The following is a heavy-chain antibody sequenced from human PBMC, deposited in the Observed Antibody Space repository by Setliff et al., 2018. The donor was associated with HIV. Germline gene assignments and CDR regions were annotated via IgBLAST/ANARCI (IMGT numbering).Heavy chain of an antibody. CDR3: ARGRDSVLTPFDY. V-gene: IGHV4-34*01. Sequence: PSETLSLTCGVSGGSFSGYSWSWIRQSPGKGLEWIGEVNHSGSSNLNPSFERRVTMSEETSKNQFSLKLKSVTAADTAIYYCARGRDSVLTPFDYWGQGTLVTVSS. CDR2: VNHSGSS. J-gene: IGHJ4*02. CDR1: GGSFSGYS. D-gene: IGHD3-10*01.